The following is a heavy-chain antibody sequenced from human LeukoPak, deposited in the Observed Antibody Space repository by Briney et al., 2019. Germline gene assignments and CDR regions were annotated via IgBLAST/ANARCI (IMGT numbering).Heavy chain of an antibody. CDR2: IRYDGSNK. CDR1: GFTFSSYG. J-gene: IGHJ3*02. Sequence: GGSLRLSCAASGFTFSSYGMHWVRQAPGKGLEWVAFIRYDGSNKYYADSVKGRFTISRDNSKNTLYLQMNSLRAEDTAVYYCARRWLQSYAFDIWGQGTMVTVSS. D-gene: IGHD5-24*01. V-gene: IGHV3-30*02. CDR3: ARRWLQSYAFDI.